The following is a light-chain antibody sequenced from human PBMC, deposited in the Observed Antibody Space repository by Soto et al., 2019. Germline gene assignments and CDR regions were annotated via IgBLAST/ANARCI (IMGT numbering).Light chain of an antibody. Sequence: EIVMTQPPATLSVSPGERATLSCRASQSVSSNLAWYQQKPGHAPRLLIYGASTRATGIPARFSGSGSETELTLTISSLQSEDFAVYYCQQYNNWPPYTFGQGTKLEIK. CDR3: QQYNNWPPYT. V-gene: IGKV3-15*01. CDR2: GAS. CDR1: QSVSSN. J-gene: IGKJ2*01.